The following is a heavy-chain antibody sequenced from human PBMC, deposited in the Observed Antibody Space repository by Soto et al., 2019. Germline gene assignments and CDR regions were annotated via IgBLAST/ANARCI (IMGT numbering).Heavy chain of an antibody. D-gene: IGHD3-3*01. CDR2: ISGSGGST. V-gene: IGHV3-23*01. CDR1: GFTFSSYA. Sequence: GGSLRLSCAASGFTFSSYAMSWVRQAPGKGLEWVSAISGSGGSTYYADSVKGRFTISRDNSKNTLYLQMNSLRAEDTAVYYCAKGFRVPVLRFLEWLLPFDYWGQGTLVTVSS. CDR3: AKGFRVPVLRFLEWLLPFDY. J-gene: IGHJ4*02.